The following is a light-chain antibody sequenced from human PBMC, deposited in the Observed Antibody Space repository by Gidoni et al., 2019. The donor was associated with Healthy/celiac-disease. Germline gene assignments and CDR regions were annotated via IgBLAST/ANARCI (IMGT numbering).Light chain of an antibody. CDR1: QSISSY. Sequence: DIQMTQSPSSLSASVGDRVTITCRASQSISSYLNWYQPKPGKAPKLLIYAASSLQSGVPSRFSGSGSGTDFTLTISSLQPEDFATYYCQQSYSTPQTFGQXTKVEIK. CDR2: AAS. CDR3: QQSYSTPQT. J-gene: IGKJ1*01. V-gene: IGKV1-39*01.